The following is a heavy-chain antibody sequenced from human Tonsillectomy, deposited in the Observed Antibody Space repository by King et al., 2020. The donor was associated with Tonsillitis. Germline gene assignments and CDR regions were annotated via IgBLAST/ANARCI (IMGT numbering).Heavy chain of an antibody. J-gene: IGHJ4*01. Sequence: QLVQSGGDVVQPGRSLRLSCAASGFTFSNYAMHWVRQAPGKGLEWVATISYGGSDKYYADSVKGRFTISRDNSKDTLYLQMSSLRPEDTAVYYCARGYSSSSDLAYWGHGTLVTVSS. V-gene: IGHV3-30*04. CDR1: GFTFSNYA. CDR3: ARGYSSSSDLAY. CDR2: ISYGGSDK. D-gene: IGHD6-6*01.